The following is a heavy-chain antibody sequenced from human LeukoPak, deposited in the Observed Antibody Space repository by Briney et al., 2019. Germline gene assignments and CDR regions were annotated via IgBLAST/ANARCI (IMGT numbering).Heavy chain of an antibody. V-gene: IGHV3-21*01. CDR2: ISGSTYYI. Sequence: GGSLRLSCAASGFIFRTSGMNWVRQAPGKRLEWVSFISGSTYYINYADSVKGRFTISRDNAKNSLYLQLDSLSADDTAVYYCATGDYFDDWGQGTLVTVSS. CDR3: ATGDYFDD. CDR1: GFIFRTSG. J-gene: IGHJ4*02.